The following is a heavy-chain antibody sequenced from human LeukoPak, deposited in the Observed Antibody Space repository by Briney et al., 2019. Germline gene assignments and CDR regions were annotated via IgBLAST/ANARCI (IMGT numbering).Heavy chain of an antibody. CDR1: GYTFTNYH. V-gene: IGHV1-2*06. J-gene: IGHJ2*01. CDR2: VKPKSGDS. D-gene: IGHD1-14*01. Sequence: ASVRVFCKASGYTFTNYHMHWVRQAPGQGLEWLGLVKPKSGDSDFVQKFRGRVTVTTDVSTTTIHMELSNLRSDDTAVYYCAKGTNRWSWYFDLWGRGTLVTVSS. CDR3: AKGTNRWSWYFDL.